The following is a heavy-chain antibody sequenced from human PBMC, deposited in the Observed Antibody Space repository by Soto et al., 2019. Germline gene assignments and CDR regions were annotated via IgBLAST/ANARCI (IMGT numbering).Heavy chain of an antibody. V-gene: IGHV3-23*01. J-gene: IGHJ4*02. Sequence: GGSLRLSCAASGFTFNNYAMSWVRQAPGEGLDFVSVISNTGDNTMYADSVKGRFTISRDNSKNTLYLQMNNLRAEDTAVYYCAKDGSVAGPFDYWGQGTLVTVSS. CDR2: ISNTGDNT. CDR1: GFTFNNYA. D-gene: IGHD6-19*01. CDR3: AKDGSVAGPFDY.